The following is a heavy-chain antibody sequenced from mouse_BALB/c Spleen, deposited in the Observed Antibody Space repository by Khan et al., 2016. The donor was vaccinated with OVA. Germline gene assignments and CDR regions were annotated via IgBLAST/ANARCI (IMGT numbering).Heavy chain of an antibody. Sequence: VQLQQSGTVLARPGASVKMSCKASGYSFTSYLIHWVKQRPGQGLEWIGGIFPGNSDTSYNQKFKDKAKLPAGTSASTAYMDLSSLTNEDSAVYYCTGGGYSSFAYWGQGTLVTVSA. V-gene: IGHV1-5*01. D-gene: IGHD1-3*01. CDR3: TGGGYSSFAY. CDR1: GYSFTSYL. CDR2: IFPGNSDT. J-gene: IGHJ3*01.